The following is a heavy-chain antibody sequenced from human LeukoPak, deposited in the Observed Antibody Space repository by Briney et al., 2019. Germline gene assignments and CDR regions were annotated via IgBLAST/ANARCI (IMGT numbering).Heavy chain of an antibody. CDR3: ARDRVTYYYDSSGQEFDP. CDR2: ISYDGSNK. J-gene: IGHJ5*02. Sequence: GRSLRLSCAASGFTLSNYAMNWVRQAPGKGLEWVAVISYDGSNKYYADSVKGRFTISRDNSKNTLYLQMNSLRAEDTAVYYCARDRVTYYYDSSGQEFDPWGQGTLVTVSS. D-gene: IGHD3-22*01. CDR1: GFTLSNYA. V-gene: IGHV3-30-3*01.